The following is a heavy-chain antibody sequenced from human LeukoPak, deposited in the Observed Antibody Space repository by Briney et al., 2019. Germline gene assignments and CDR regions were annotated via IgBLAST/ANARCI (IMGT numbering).Heavy chain of an antibody. CDR2: ISRSGSTI. CDR3: ARVHYNTAMVDIDY. Sequence: GGSLRLSCAASGFTFSSYEMHWVRQAPGKGLEWISYISRSGSTIYSADSVKGRFTISRDNAKNSLYLQMNSLRAEDTAVYYCARVHYNTAMVDIDYWGQGTLVTVSS. J-gene: IGHJ4*02. CDR1: GFTFSSYE. V-gene: IGHV3-48*03. D-gene: IGHD5-18*01.